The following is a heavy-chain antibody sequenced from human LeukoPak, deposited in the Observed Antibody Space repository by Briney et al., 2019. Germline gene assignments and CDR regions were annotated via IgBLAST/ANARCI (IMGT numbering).Heavy chain of an antibody. V-gene: IGHV3-23*01. CDR3: APNWNLDY. D-gene: IGHD1-1*01. CDR1: GFTFSSYA. J-gene: IGHJ4*02. Sequence: GGSLRLSCAASGFTFSSYAMGWVRQAPGKGLEWVSAISASGGSTYYADSVKGRFTISRDNSKNTLYPQMNSLRAEDTAIYYCAPNWNLDYWGQGSLVTVSS. CDR2: ISASGGST.